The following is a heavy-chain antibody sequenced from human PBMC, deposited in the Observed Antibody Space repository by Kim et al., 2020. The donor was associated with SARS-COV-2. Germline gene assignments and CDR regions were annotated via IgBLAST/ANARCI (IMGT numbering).Heavy chain of an antibody. CDR3: AKAESGTHCTSASCYTGYFGY. J-gene: IGHJ4*02. CDR2: IYSGGSST. CDR1: GFTFRSYA. D-gene: IGHD2-2*02. V-gene: IGHV3-23*03. Sequence: GGSLRLSCAASGFTFRSYAMGWVRQAPGKGLEWVSVIYSGGSSTYYADSVKGRFTISRDNSKSTLNVQMNDLRAEDTAVYYCAKAESGTHCTSASCYTGYFGYWGQLSLVTVSS.